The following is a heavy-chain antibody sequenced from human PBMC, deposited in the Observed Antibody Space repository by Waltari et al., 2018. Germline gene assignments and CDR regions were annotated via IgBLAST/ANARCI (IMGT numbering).Heavy chain of an antibody. CDR3: AREYCGGDCRLFDY. J-gene: IGHJ4*02. CDR1: RDAVTEHY. V-gene: IGHV1-2*02. CDR2: VNPNGGGT. Sequence: LVQSGAEVMKPGASVRVSCKVSRDAVTEHYIHWVRQAPGQGLGWMGWVNPNGGGTNYAQRFAGRITVTWDASITTAYMEFSRLTSGDTAVYFCAREYCGGDCRLFDYWGQGTPVTVSS. D-gene: IGHD2-21*02.